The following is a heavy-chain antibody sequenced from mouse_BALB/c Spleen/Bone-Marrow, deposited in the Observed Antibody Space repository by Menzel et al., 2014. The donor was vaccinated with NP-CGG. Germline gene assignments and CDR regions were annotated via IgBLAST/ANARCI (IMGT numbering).Heavy chain of an antibody. J-gene: IGHJ2*01. CDR2: ISSGSSTI. CDR1: GFTFXSFG. Sequence: EVKVVESGGGLVQPGGSRKLSCAASGFTFXSFGMHWVRQAPEKGLEWVAYISSGSSTIYYADTVKGRFTISRDNPKNTLFLQMTSLRSEDTAMYYCARSLYYRYDFFDYWGQGTTLTVSS. CDR3: ARSLYYRYDFFDY. V-gene: IGHV5-17*02. D-gene: IGHD2-14*01.